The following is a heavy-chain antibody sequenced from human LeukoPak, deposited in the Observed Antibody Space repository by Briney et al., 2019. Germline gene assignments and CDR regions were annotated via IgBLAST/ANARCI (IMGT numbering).Heavy chain of an antibody. J-gene: IGHJ3*02. CDR2: VYYSGST. Sequence: SETLSLTCTVSGDFITAYYWSWIRQPPGKGLEWIGYVYYSGSTEYNPSLRSRVTISLEMSKHQFSLRLSSVTSADTAVYYCARAGYGDYSGAFDIWGQGTMVTVSS. CDR3: ARAGYGDYSGAFDI. CDR1: GDFITAYY. D-gene: IGHD4-17*01. V-gene: IGHV4-59*12.